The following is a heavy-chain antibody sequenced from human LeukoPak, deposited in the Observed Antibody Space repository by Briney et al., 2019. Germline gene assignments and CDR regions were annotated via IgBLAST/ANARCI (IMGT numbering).Heavy chain of an antibody. V-gene: IGHV1-2*06. D-gene: IGHD3-22*01. J-gene: IGHJ3*02. Sequence: ASVKVSCKASGYTFTSYGISWVRQASGQGLDWMGRINPNNGGTNYAQKFQGRVTMTRDMSMSTAYMELSRLRSDDTAVYYCAGEDNSSGYRPFDIWGQGTMVTVPS. CDR2: INPNNGGT. CDR1: GYTFTSYG. CDR3: AGEDNSSGYRPFDI.